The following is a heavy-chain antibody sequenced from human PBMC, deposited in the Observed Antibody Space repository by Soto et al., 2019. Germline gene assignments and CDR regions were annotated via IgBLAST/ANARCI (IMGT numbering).Heavy chain of an antibody. J-gene: IGHJ4*02. D-gene: IGHD2-8*02. CDR1: GYTFSNYA. CDR3: ARDRVYTGGSDADY. Sequence: QVHLVQSGAEVKKPGSSVRVSCKTSGYTFSNYAISWVRQAPGQGLEWMGWINTGSGYTNYAHGRVNMTKDASTYTAYLEVTSLRSDDTAIYYCARDRVYTGGSDADYWGQGTLVTVSS. CDR2: INTGSGYT. V-gene: IGHV1-18*01.